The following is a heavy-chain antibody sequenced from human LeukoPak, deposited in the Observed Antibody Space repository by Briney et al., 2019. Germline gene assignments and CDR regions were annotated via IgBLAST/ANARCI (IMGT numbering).Heavy chain of an antibody. D-gene: IGHD3-10*01. CDR1: KLTFSHYW. V-gene: IGHV3-23*01. CDR2: ISTSGSST. Sequence: PGGSLRLSCAASKLTFSHYWMTWVRQAPGKGLEWVSAISTSGSSTYYSDSVKGRFTISRANSKNTLYLQMNSLRAEDTAVYYCAKEYGSGSYYYDYWGQGTLVTVSS. CDR3: AKEYGSGSYYYDY. J-gene: IGHJ4*02.